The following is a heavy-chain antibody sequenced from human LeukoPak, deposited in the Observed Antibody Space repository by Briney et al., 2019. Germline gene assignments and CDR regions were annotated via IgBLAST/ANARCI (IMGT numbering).Heavy chain of an antibody. CDR3: ARPVDYNAGDY. CDR1: GFTVSNSY. V-gene: IGHV3-11*04. J-gene: IGHJ4*02. CDR2: ISSGSSSV. Sequence: GGSLRLSCAASGFTVSNSYMSWVRQAPGQGLKWVSYISSGSSSVYYADSVKGRFTISRDNAKNSLYLQMNSLRAEDTAVYYCARPVDYNAGDYWGQGTLVTVSS. D-gene: IGHD5-12*01.